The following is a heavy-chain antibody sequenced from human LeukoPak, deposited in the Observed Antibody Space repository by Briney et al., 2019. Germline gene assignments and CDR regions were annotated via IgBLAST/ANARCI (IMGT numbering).Heavy chain of an antibody. CDR1: GYSFTSYW. J-gene: IGHJ4*02. Sequence: GESLKISCKGSGYSFTSYWIGWVRQMPGKGLEWMGIIYPGDSDTRYSPSFQGQVTISADKSISTAYLRWSSLKASDTAMYYCARPGRLDYYDSSGYYSDWGQGTLVTVSS. V-gene: IGHV5-51*01. CDR3: ARPGRLDYYDSSGYYSD. CDR2: IYPGDSDT. D-gene: IGHD3-22*01.